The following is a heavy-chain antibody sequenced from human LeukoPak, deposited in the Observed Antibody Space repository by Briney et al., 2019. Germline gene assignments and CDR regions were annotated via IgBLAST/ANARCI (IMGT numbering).Heavy chain of an antibody. Sequence: SVKVSCKASGGTFSSYAISWVRQAPGQGLEWMGRIIPILGIANYAQKFQGRVTMTRDTSTSTVYMELSSLRSEDTAVYYCARGTYWGYWGQGTLVTVSS. D-gene: IGHD1-26*01. CDR2: IIPILGIA. J-gene: IGHJ4*02. V-gene: IGHV1-69*04. CDR3: ARGTYWGY. CDR1: GGTFSSYA.